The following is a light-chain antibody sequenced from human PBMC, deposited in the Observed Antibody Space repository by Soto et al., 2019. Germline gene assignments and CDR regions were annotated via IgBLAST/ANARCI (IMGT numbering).Light chain of an antibody. Sequence: EKVMTQSPATLSVSPGERATLSCRASQSVSSNLAWYQQKPGQAPRLLIYGASTRATGIPARFSGSGSGTEFTLTISSLQSEDFAVYYCQRGLTFGGGTKVDI. J-gene: IGKJ4*01. CDR1: QSVSSN. CDR3: QRGLT. V-gene: IGKV3-15*01. CDR2: GAS.